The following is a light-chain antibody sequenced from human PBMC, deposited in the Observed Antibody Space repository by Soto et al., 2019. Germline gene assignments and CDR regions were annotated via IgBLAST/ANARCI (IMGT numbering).Light chain of an antibody. Sequence: IHLTQSPSTLSASLGDRVTITCRASQSVSIWLAWYQQKPGKAPNLLIYAASSLQSGVPSRFSGSGSGTDFTLTISSLQPEDFATYYCLQDYNYPRTFGQGTKVDIK. CDR1: QSVSIW. CDR2: AAS. V-gene: IGKV1-6*01. CDR3: LQDYNYPRT. J-gene: IGKJ1*01.